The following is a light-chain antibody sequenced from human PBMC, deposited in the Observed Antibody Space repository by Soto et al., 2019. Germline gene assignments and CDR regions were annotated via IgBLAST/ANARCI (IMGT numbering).Light chain of an antibody. CDR1: SSDVGGYKY. V-gene: IGLV2-11*01. CDR3: CSYVASVL. CDR2: DVN. Sequence: QSALTQPRSVSGSPGQSVTISCTGTSSDVGGYKYVSWYQQHPGKAPKLMICDVNKRPSGVPDRFSGSKSGNTASLTISGLQAEDEADYYCCSYVASVLFGGGTKLTVL. J-gene: IGLJ3*02.